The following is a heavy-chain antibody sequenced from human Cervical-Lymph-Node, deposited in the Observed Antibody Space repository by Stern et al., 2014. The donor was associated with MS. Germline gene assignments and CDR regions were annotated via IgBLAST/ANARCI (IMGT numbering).Heavy chain of an antibody. D-gene: IGHD5-24*01. V-gene: IGHV3-33*01. CDR2: AWYDGSTA. CDR1: GFTFSNYG. Sequence: QVQLGQSGGGVVQPGTSLRLSCAASGFTFSNYGMHWVRQAPGKGLEWVALAWYDGSTAYYTNSVKGRFTISRDNSRNTLSLQMNSLTAEDTAVYYCARGHIPFAYNYLFDYWGQGTLVTVSS. CDR3: ARGHIPFAYNYLFDY. J-gene: IGHJ4*02.